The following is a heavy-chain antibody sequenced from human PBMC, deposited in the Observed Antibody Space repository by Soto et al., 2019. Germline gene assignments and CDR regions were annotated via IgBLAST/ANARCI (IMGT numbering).Heavy chain of an antibody. V-gene: IGHV6-1*01. CDR1: GDSVSSNSAA. J-gene: IGHJ6*02. CDR3: ARGIVVVPAAIQRSFPDYYYYGMDV. Sequence: SPALSLTCAICGDSVSSNSAAWNWIRQSPSRGLEWLGRTYYSTNWYNNYAVSVKIRITINPDTSKNQFSLQLNSVTPEDTAVYYCARGIVVVPAAIQRSFPDYYYYGMDVWGQGTTVTVS. CDR2: TYYSTNWYN. D-gene: IGHD2-2*01.